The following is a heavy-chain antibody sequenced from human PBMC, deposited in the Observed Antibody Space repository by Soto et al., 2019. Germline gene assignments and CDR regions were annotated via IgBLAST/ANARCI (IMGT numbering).Heavy chain of an antibody. D-gene: IGHD2-21*01. CDR3: AREAWERFWVMATVLDF. J-gene: IGHJ6*02. Sequence: QVQLVQSGAEVKKPGSSVKVSCKASGGTFSSYAISWVRQAPGQGLEWWGGIIPILGSANYAQKFQGRVPISADKSTGADYMELICLRSEYTAVYYCAREAWERFWVMATVLDFWGQGTTVTVSS. CDR1: GGTFSSYA. CDR2: IIPILGSA. V-gene: IGHV1-69*06.